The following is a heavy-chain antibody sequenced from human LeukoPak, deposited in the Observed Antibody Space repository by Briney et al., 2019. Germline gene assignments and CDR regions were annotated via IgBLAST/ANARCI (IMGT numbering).Heavy chain of an antibody. V-gene: IGHV3-74*01. CDR1: GFTFSSYW. CDR3: ARADRIVGATLNYYHYYMDV. CDR2: INSDGSST. D-gene: IGHD1-26*01. J-gene: IGHJ6*03. Sequence: GGSLRLSCAASGFTFSSYWMHWVRQAPGKGLVWVSRINSDGSSTSYADSVKGRFTISRDNAKNTLYLQMNSLRAEDTAVYYCARADRIVGATLNYYHYYMDVWGKGTTVTVPS.